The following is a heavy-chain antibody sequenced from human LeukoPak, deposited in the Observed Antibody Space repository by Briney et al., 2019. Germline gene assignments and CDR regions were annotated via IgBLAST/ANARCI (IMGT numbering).Heavy chain of an antibody. CDR1: GYTFTSYG. Sequence: ASVKVSCKASGYTFTSYGISWVRQAPGQGLEWMGWISAYNDNTNYAQKLQGRVTMTTDTSTSTAYMELRSLRSDDTAVYYCARDYYGSGSNPTHYYYYYMDVWGKGTTVTISS. CDR3: ARDYYGSGSNPTHYYYYYMDV. J-gene: IGHJ6*03. V-gene: IGHV1-18*01. CDR2: ISAYNDNT. D-gene: IGHD3-10*01.